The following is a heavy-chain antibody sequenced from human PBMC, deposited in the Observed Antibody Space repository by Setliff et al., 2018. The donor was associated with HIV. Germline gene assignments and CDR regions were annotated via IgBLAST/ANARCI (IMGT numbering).Heavy chain of an antibody. Sequence: PGGSLRLSCTASGFTFINYEMNWVRQAPGKGLEWVAYISYSGSAIHYADSVKGRFTISRDNAKNSLYLQMNSLRAEDTAVYYCARDRVVGATLDPLDLWGQGTMVTV. CDR1: GFTFINYE. V-gene: IGHV3-48*03. J-gene: IGHJ3*01. CDR2: ISYSGSAI. D-gene: IGHD1-26*01. CDR3: ARDRVVGATLDPLDL.